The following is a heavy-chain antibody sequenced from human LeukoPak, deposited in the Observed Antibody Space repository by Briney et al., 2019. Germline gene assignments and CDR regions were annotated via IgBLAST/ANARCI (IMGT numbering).Heavy chain of an antibody. CDR3: ARVLWEGYGKFVGFDP. Sequence: GGSLRLSCAASGFTFSSYAMSWVRQAPGKGLEWVSDISGSADSTYYADSVKGRFTISRDNSKNTLYLQMNSLRAEDTAVYYCARVLWEGYGKFVGFDPWGQGTLVTVSS. J-gene: IGHJ5*02. D-gene: IGHD5-18*01. CDR2: ISGSADST. CDR1: GFTFSSYA. V-gene: IGHV3-23*01.